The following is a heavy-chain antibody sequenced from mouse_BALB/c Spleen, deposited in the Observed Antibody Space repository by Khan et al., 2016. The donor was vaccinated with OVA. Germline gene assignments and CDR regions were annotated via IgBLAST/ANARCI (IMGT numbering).Heavy chain of an antibody. CDR3: ARGGRRAMAY. V-gene: IGHV9-1*02. CDR1: GYTFTNYG. Sequence: QIQLVQSGPDLKKPGETVKISCKASGYTFTNYGINWVKQAPGKGLKWMGWIYTYTGEPTYADDFKGRFAFSLETSASTAYWQIDNPKNEDRATYFCARGGRRAMAYWGPGTSVTVSS. CDR2: IYTYTGEP. J-gene: IGHJ4*01. D-gene: IGHD3-3*01.